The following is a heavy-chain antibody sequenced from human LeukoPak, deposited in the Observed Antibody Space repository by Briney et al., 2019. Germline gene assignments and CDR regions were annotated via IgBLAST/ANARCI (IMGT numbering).Heavy chain of an antibody. D-gene: IGHD3-16*01. V-gene: IGHV3-74*01. CDR3: ARRRTIGDYDY. Sequence: GGSLRLSCAASGFTFSNYWMHWVRQAPGKGLMRAARISSDGSSVDHADSVKGRFTISRDNAKNTLYLQMNSLRVEDTAVYYCARRRTIGDYDYWGQGTLVTVSS. CDR2: ISSDGSSV. J-gene: IGHJ4*02. CDR1: GFTFSNYW.